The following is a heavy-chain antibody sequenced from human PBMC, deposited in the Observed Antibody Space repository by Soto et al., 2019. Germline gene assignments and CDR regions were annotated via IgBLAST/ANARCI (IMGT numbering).Heavy chain of an antibody. CDR2: ISYDGSKK. CDR3: AKGGPFSIAAAGTQ. J-gene: IGHJ4*02. D-gene: IGHD6-13*01. Sequence: GGSLRLSCAASGFTFSSYGMHWVRQAPGKGLEWVAVISYDGSKKYYADSVKGRFTISRDNSKNTLYLQMNSLRVEDTAVYYCAKGGPFSIAAAGTQWGQGTLVTVSS. CDR1: GFTFSSYG. V-gene: IGHV3-30*18.